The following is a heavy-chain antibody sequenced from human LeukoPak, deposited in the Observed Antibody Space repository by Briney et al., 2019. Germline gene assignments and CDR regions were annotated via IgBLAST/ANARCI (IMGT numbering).Heavy chain of an antibody. D-gene: IGHD5-18*01. CDR2: IDRDGSRI. Sequence: GGSLRLSCAVSGFTFSSYWMDWVRQAPGKGLVWVSRIDRDGSRINYADSVKGRFTISRDNGKNTLFLQMNSLRAEDAAVYYCAGLDTAMITSSDYWGQGTLVTVSS. CDR1: GFTFSSYW. CDR3: AGLDTAMITSSDY. V-gene: IGHV3-74*01. J-gene: IGHJ4*02.